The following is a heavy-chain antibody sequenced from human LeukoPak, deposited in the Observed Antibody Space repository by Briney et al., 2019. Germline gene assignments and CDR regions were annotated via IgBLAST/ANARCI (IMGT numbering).Heavy chain of an antibody. CDR1: GFTFSTYS. V-gene: IGHV3-74*03. D-gene: IGHD3-3*01. Sequence: GGSLRLSCAASGFTFSTYSMHWVRQAPGKGLVWVSGIRSDGRITMYADSVKGRFTISRDNAKNTLYLQMNSLRAEDTAVYYCTRDTKYLDYWGQGTLVTVSS. CDR2: IRSDGRIT. J-gene: IGHJ4*02. CDR3: TRDTKYLDY.